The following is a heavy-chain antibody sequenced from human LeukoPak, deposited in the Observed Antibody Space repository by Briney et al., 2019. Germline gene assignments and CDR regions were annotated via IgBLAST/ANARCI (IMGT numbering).Heavy chain of an antibody. CDR3: ARDRSLSWLDP. Sequence: PGRSLRISYPASGLTFNNHGFHWARQAPGKGQEWVAMIRYEGSNQDYGDSVKGRFTISRDNSKNTVSLQMSSLRAEDTAVYYCARDRSLSWLDPWGQGTVVTVSS. V-gene: IGHV3-33*08. CDR1: GLTFNNHG. J-gene: IGHJ5*02. D-gene: IGHD1-26*01. CDR2: IRYEGSNQ.